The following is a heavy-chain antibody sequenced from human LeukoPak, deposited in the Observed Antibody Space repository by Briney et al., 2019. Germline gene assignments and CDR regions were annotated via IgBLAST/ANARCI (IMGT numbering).Heavy chain of an antibody. J-gene: IGHJ4*02. CDR2: FYTSGSA. V-gene: IGHV4-61*09. D-gene: IGHD3-22*01. Sequence: PSETLSLTSTVSGGSVNVGSCYWTWIRQPAGKGLEWIGHFYTSGSAKYNPSLMSRVTISVDTSKNQFSLKLNSVTAADTAVYYCARDLGYSTSDWGEGTLVTVSS. CDR3: ARDLGYSTSD. CDR1: GGSVNVGSCY.